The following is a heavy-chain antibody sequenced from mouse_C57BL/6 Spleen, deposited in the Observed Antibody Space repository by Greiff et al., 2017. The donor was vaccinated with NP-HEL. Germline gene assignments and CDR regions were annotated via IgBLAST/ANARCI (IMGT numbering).Heavy chain of an antibody. Sequence: DVKLVESGGGLVKPGGSLKLSCAASGFTFSSYAMSWVRQTPEKRLEWVATISDGGSYTYYPDNVKGRFTISRDNAKNNLYLQMSHLKSEDTAMYYCARSYYDYDGYFDVWGTGTTVTVSS. CDR3: ARSYYDYDGYFDV. V-gene: IGHV5-4*03. D-gene: IGHD2-4*01. CDR2: ISDGGSYT. CDR1: GFTFSSYA. J-gene: IGHJ1*03.